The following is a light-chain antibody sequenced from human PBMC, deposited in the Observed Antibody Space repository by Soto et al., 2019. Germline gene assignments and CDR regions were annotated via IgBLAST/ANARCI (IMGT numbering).Light chain of an antibody. CDR2: DAS. CDR3: QQYERYST. V-gene: IGKV1-5*01. Sequence: DIQMTQSPSTLSGSVGDRVTITWRASQTISSWLAWYQQKPGRAPKLLISDASTLESGVPSRFSGSGFGTEFTLTISGPQPEDSATYYCQQYERYSTFGQGTKVDI. CDR1: QTISSW. J-gene: IGKJ1*01.